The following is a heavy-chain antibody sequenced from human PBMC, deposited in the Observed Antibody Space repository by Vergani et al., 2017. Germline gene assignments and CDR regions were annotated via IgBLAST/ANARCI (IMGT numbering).Heavy chain of an antibody. CDR1: GFTFSNSA. CDR3: ARVERSNASPFVGD. J-gene: IGHJ4*02. V-gene: IGHV3-23*01. Sequence: EVHLLESGGGQVEAGGSLRLSCVASGFTFSNSAMSWVRQTPGKGLEWVSAISGHGDRTYYADSVKGRFTISRDNSKNTVYLQMNSLKAEDRATYYCARVERSNASPFVGDWRQGTLVTV. CDR2: ISGHGDRT. D-gene: IGHD2-8*01.